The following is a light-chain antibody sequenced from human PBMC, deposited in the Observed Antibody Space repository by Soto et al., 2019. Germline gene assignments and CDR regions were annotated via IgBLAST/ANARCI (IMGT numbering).Light chain of an antibody. Sequence: EIVFTPAPCTLSLSPGEKATLSCRDSQSVGDTFLSWYQQKPGLAPRLLIYGVSNRATGIPDRFSGSGSGTDFILTISRLEPEDFALYYCGQFVSSPPRTFGQGTKVDIK. J-gene: IGKJ1*01. CDR2: GVS. CDR3: GQFVSSPPRT. V-gene: IGKV3-20*01. CDR1: QSVGDTF.